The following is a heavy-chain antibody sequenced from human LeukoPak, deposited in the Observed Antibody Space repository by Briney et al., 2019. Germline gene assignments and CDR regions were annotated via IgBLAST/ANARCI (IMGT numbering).Heavy chain of an antibody. V-gene: IGHV3-30*02. CDR1: GFTFSSYS. J-gene: IGHJ4*02. CDR2: IRYDGSNK. Sequence: GGSLRLSCAASGFTFSSYSMNWVRQAPGKGLEWVAFIRYDGSNKYYADSVKGRFTISRDNSKNTLYLQMNSLRAEDTAVYYCAMVATLSWYFDYWGQGTLVTVSS. D-gene: IGHD5-12*01. CDR3: AMVATLSWYFDY.